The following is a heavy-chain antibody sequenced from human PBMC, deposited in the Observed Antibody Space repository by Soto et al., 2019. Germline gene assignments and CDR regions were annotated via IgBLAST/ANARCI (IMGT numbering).Heavy chain of an antibody. Sequence: ASVKVSCKASGYTFTSYGISWVRQAPGQGLEWMGWISPNSGGANYAQKFQGRVTMTRVTSISTAYMEIGSLKSDDTALYYCAKDPNIVAAPAATGGMDVWGQGTTVTVSS. V-gene: IGHV1-2*02. J-gene: IGHJ6*02. D-gene: IGHD2-2*01. CDR2: ISPNSGGA. CDR3: AKDPNIVAAPAATGGMDV. CDR1: GYTFTSYG.